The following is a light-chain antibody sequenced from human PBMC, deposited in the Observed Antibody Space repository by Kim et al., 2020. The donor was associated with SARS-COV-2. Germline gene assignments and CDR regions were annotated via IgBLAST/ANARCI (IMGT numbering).Light chain of an antibody. CDR2: RNN. CDR3: ATWDDSLNAWV. J-gene: IGLJ3*02. Sequence: QSVLTQPPSASGTPGQRVTISCSGSNSNIGVNTVNWYQQFPGTAPKLLISRNNQRPSGVPDRFSGSKSGTSASLALSGLLSEDEADYYCATWDDSLNAWVFGGGTKLTVL. V-gene: IGLV1-44*01. CDR1: NSNIGVNT.